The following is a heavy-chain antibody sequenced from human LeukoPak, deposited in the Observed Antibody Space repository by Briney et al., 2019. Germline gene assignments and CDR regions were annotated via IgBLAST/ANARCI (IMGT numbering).Heavy chain of an antibody. CDR3: AKGSIYYDSSGYYYFDY. J-gene: IGHJ4*02. D-gene: IGHD3-22*01. Sequence: QPGGSLRLSCAASGFTFDDYAMHWVRQAPGKGLVWVSRINSDGSSTSYADSVKGRFTISRDNAKNTLYLQMNSLRAEDTAVYYCAKGSIYYDSSGYYYFDYWGQGTLVTVSS. V-gene: IGHV3-74*01. CDR1: GFTFDDYA. CDR2: INSDGSST.